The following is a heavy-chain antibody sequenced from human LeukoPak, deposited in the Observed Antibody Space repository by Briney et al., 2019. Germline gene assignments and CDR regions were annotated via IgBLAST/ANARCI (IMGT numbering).Heavy chain of an antibody. CDR2: ISSSGTTI. CDR1: GGSIDNSNW. J-gene: IGHJ4*02. D-gene: IGHD6-19*01. V-gene: IGHV3-48*03. CDR3: ARASVWYFLEY. Sequence: LSLTCAVSGGSIDNSNWWSWVRQAPGKGLEWVSYISSSGTTIFYADSLRGRFTISRDNAKNSLYLQMNSLRAEDTAVYYCARASVWYFLEYWGQGTLVTVSS.